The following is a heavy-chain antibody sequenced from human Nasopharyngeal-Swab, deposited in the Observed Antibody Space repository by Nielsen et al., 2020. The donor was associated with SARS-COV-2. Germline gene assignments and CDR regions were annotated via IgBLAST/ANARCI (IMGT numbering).Heavy chain of an antibody. J-gene: IGHJ5*02. Sequence: SETLSLTCAVSGGSFSANYWGWIRQPPGKGLEWIGYISHNSGTNYTPSLKSRVTMFMDTSKNQFSLKLRSVTAADTAVYYCAKEGATGWFDPWGQGTLITVSS. CDR1: GGSFSANY. CDR3: AKEGATGWFDP. CDR2: ISHNSGT. V-gene: IGHV4-59*01.